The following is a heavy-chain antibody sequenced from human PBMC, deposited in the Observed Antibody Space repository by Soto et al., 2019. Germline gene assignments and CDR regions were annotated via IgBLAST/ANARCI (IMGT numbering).Heavy chain of an antibody. D-gene: IGHD6-6*01. CDR3: ARDQDSSSSTDHLWLDYYYGMDV. Sequence: GGSLRLSCAASGFTFSSYWMHWVRQAPGKGLVWVSRINSDGSSTSYADSVKGRFTISRDNAKNTLYLQMNSLRAEDTAVYYCARDQDSSSSTDHLWLDYYYGMDVWGQGTTVTVSS. V-gene: IGHV3-74*01. CDR2: INSDGSST. J-gene: IGHJ6*02. CDR1: GFTFSSYW.